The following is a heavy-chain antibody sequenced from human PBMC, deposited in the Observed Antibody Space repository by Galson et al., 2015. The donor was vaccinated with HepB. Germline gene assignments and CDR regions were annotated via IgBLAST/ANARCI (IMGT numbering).Heavy chain of an antibody. V-gene: IGHV3-33*03. CDR2: IWYDGSNI. CDR1: GFIFRSFG. J-gene: IGHJ4*02. D-gene: IGHD4-23*01. Sequence: SLRLSCAASGFIFRSFGMQWVRQAPGKGLEWVAVIWYDGSNIYYADSVMGRFTISRDTSKNTLYLQMNSLRAEDTAVYYCAKEALPDYGGITGFESWGQGTLVTVSS. CDR3: AKEALPDYGGITGFES.